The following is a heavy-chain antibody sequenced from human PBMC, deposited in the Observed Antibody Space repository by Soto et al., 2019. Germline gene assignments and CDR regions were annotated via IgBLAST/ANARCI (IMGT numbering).Heavy chain of an antibody. V-gene: IGHV3-23*01. J-gene: IGHJ6*02. D-gene: IGHD6-13*01. CDR1: GFTFSSYA. CDR2: ISGSGGST. CDR3: AKDRYNEQQLVEYYYYGMDV. Sequence: GGSLILSCAASGFTFSSYAMSWVRQAPGKGLEWVSAISGSGGSTYYADSVKGRFTISRDNSKNTLYLQMNSLRAEDTAVYYCAKDRYNEQQLVEYYYYGMDVWGQGTTVTVSS.